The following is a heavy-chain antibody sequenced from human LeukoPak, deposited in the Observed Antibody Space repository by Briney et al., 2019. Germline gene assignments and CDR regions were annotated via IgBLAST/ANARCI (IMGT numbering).Heavy chain of an antibody. CDR1: GGSISSSSYY. D-gene: IGHD1-26*01. V-gene: IGHV4-39*01. J-gene: IGHJ3*02. CDR3: ARHRGSYYVDAFDI. CDR2: IYYSGST. Sequence: PSETLSLTCTVSGGSISSSSYYWGWIRQPPGKGLEWIGSIYYSGSTYYNPSLKSRVTISADTSKNQFSLKLSSVTAADTAVYYCARHRGSYYVDAFDIWGQGTMVTVSS.